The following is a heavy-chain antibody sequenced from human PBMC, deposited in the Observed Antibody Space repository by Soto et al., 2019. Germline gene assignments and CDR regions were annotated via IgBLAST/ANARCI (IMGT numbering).Heavy chain of an antibody. J-gene: IGHJ3*01. Sequence: EVQLVESGGGLVPPGGSLRLSCAASGFTFSNYWIHWVRQAPGKGLVWVSRIKGDGINTNYADSVKGRFTISRDNAGNTVYLQMNSLRTDDTAVYYCARGIPGHYGFDVWGQGTMVTVSS. CDR1: GFTFSNYW. D-gene: IGHD1-20*01. CDR3: ARGIPGHYGFDV. V-gene: IGHV3-74*01. CDR2: IKGDGINT.